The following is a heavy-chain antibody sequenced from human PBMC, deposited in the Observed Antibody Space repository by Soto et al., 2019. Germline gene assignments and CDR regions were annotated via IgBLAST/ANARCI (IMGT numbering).Heavy chain of an antibody. Sequence: GESLKISCKGSGYSFTSYWIGWVRQMPGKGLEWMGIIYPGDSDTRYSPSFQGQVTISADKSISTAYLQWSSLKASDTAMYYCARLHFGSYEGPGDYFDYWGQGTLVTVSS. CDR2: IYPGDSDT. D-gene: IGHD1-26*01. CDR3: ARLHFGSYEGPGDYFDY. V-gene: IGHV5-51*01. J-gene: IGHJ4*02. CDR1: GYSFTSYW.